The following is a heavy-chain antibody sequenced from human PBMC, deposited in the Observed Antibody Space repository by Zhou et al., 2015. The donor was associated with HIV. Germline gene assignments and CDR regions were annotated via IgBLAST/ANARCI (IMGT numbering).Heavy chain of an antibody. CDR1: GGTFSSYA. J-gene: IGHJ4*02. Sequence: QVQLVQSGAEVKKPGSSVKVSCRASGGTFSSYAISWVRQAPGQGLEWMGGIIPMSGTAKYAQKFQGRVTIIADESKNTAYMELNSLTSDDTAVYYCARLSERVVWYFDYWGQGTLVTVSS. D-gene: IGHD2-15*01. CDR3: ARLSERVVWYFDY. CDR2: IIPMSGTA. V-gene: IGHV1-69*01.